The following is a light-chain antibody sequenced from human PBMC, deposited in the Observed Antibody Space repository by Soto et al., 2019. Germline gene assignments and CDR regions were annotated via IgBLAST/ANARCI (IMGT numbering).Light chain of an antibody. V-gene: IGKV3-15*01. CDR2: GAS. Sequence: ELVMTQSPATLSVAPGERATLSCRASQSISTFLAWYQQKPGQAPRLLIYGASTRATGIPARFSGSGSGTEFTLTISSLQSEDFAVYYCQQYNNWPPPITFGQGTRLEIK. J-gene: IGKJ5*01. CDR3: QQYNNWPPPIT. CDR1: QSISTF.